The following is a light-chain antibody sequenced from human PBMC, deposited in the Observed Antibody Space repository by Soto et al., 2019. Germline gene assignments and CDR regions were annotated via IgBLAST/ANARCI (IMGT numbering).Light chain of an antibody. V-gene: IGKV3-20*01. CDR1: QSVSSSF. J-gene: IGKJ1*01. Sequence: EIVLTQSPGTLSLSPGERATLSCRASQSVSSSFLAWYQQKPGQAPRLLIYGASTRTTGIPDRFSGGGSGSDFTLTIGRLEPEDAAVYYCQYYAASSWTFGPGNKVYIK. CDR2: GAS. CDR3: QYYAASSWT.